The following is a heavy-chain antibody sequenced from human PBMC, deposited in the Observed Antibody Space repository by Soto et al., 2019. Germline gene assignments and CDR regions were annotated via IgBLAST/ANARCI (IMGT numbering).Heavy chain of an antibody. Sequence: QVQLVQSGAEVKKPGASVKVSCKASGYSFTSYAMHWVRQAPGQRLEWMGWINAGNGNTKYSQKFQGRVTITRDTSASTAYMELSSLRSEDTAVYYCANALGLYYFDYWGQGTLVTVSS. CDR3: ANALGLYYFDY. CDR1: GYSFTSYA. CDR2: INAGNGNT. J-gene: IGHJ4*02. V-gene: IGHV1-3*01. D-gene: IGHD3-16*01.